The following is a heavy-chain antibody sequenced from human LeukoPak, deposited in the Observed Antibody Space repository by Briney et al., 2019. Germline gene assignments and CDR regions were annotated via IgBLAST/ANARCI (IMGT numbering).Heavy chain of an antibody. D-gene: IGHD6-6*01. CDR2: ISAYNGNT. CDR3: ARGRRAARPEKYYYYYMDV. CDR1: GYTFISYG. J-gene: IGHJ6*03. V-gene: IGHV1-18*01. Sequence: APLKVSCMASGYTFISYGICGVRQAPGQELEWMGWISAYNGNTNYAQKLQGRVTMTTDTSTSTAYMELRSLRSDDTAVYYCARGRRAARPEKYYYYYMDVWGKGTTVTVSS.